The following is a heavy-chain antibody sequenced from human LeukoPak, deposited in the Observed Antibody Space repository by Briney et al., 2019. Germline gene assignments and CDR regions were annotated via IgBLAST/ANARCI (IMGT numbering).Heavy chain of an antibody. CDR3: AREGDSGSPDF. V-gene: IGHV4-59*01. Sequence: SETLSLTCTVSGGSISSYYWSWIRQPPGKVLEWIGYIYYSGSTNYNPSLKSRVTISVDTSKNQFSLKLSSVTAADTAVYYCAREGDSGSPDFWGQGTMVTVSS. CDR1: GGSISSYY. CDR2: IYYSGST. J-gene: IGHJ3*01. D-gene: IGHD1-26*01.